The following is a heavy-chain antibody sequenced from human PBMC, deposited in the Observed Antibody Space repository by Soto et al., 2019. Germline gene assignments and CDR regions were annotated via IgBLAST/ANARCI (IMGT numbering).Heavy chain of an antibody. D-gene: IGHD2-21*02. J-gene: IGHJ4*02. V-gene: IGHV4-59*01. CDR3: ARVGDIYCGGDCYLGFFDY. CDR2: IYYSGST. Sequence: PSETLSLTCTVSGGSISSYYWSWIRQPPGKGLEWIGYIYYSGSTNYNPSLKSRVTISVDTSKNQFSLKLSSVTAADTAVYYCARVGDIYCGGDCYLGFFDYWGQGTLVTVSS. CDR1: GGSISSYY.